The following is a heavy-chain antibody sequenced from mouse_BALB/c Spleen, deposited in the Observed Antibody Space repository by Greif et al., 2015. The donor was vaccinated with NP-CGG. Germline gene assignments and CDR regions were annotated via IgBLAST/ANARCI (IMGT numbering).Heavy chain of an antibody. D-gene: IGHD1-1*01. V-gene: IGHV1-7*01. CDR2: INPSTGYT. CDR1: GYTFTSYW. Sequence: QVQLQQSGAELAKPGASVKMSCKASGYTFTSYWMHWVKQRPGQGLEWIGYINPSTGYTEYNQKFKDKATLTADKSSSTAYMQLSSLTSEDSAVYYCARDYGSSNDYWGQGTTLTVSS. CDR3: ARDYGSSNDY. J-gene: IGHJ2*01.